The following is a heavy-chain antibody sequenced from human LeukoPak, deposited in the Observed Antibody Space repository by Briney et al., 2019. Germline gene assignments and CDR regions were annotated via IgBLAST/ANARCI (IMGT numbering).Heavy chain of an antibody. Sequence: PGGSLRLSCSASGFTFSNFDMHWVRQTPGEGLEWVSSIGTLADTFYAGSAKGRFSISRDNDKNSVYLQMNSLRAADTAVYYCARGLMEYCDQTRCPFDSWGQGILVTVSS. D-gene: IGHD3-16*01. V-gene: IGHV3-13*04. J-gene: IGHJ4*02. CDR3: ARGLMEYCDQTRCPFDS. CDR1: GFTFSNFD. CDR2: IGTLADT.